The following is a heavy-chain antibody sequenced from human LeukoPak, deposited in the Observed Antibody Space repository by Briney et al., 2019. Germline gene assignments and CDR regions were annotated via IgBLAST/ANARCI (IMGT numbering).Heavy chain of an antibody. Sequence: GGSLRLSCAASGFTFDDYAMHWVRQAPGKGPEWVSGISWNSGSIGYADSVKGRFTISRDNAKNSLYLQMNSLRAEDTALYYCAKDGRRYGSGSYYRYWGQGTLVTVSS. V-gene: IGHV3-9*01. CDR1: GFTFDDYA. CDR3: AKDGRRYGSGSYYRY. CDR2: ISWNSGSI. D-gene: IGHD3-10*01. J-gene: IGHJ4*02.